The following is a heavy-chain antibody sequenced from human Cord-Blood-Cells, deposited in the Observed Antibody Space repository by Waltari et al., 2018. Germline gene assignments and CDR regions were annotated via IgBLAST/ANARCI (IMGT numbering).Heavy chain of an antibody. Sequence: QVQLVLSGAEVTKPGASVKVSCKASGYTFTSYDINWVRQATGQGLEWMGWMNPNSGNTGYAQKFQGRVTITRNTSISTAYMELSSLRSEDTAVYYCARGTGRGRFLEWLPDAFDIWGQGTMVTVSS. CDR2: MNPNSGNT. J-gene: IGHJ3*02. CDR3: ARGTGRGRFLEWLPDAFDI. D-gene: IGHD3-3*01. V-gene: IGHV1-8*03. CDR1: GYTFTSYD.